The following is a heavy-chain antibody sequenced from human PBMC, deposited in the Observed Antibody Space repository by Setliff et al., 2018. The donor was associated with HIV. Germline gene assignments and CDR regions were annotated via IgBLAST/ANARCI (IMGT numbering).Heavy chain of an antibody. CDR2: MNPNSGNT. Sequence: ASVKVSCKASGYTFSSYDINWVRQATGQGLEWMGWMNPNSGNTGYAQKFQGRITMTRNTSISTAYMELSSLRSEDTAMYYCARVHDGTTTGAFDIWSQGTLVT. V-gene: IGHV1-8*01. J-gene: IGHJ3*02. D-gene: IGHD3-22*01. CDR3: ARVHDGTTTGAFDI. CDR1: GYTFSSYD.